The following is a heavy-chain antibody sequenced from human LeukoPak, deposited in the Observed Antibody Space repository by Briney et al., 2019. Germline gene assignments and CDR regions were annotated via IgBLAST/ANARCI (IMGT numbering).Heavy chain of an antibody. D-gene: IGHD4-11*01. V-gene: IGHV3-30*18. Sequence: PGGSLRLSCAASGFTFSSYGMPWVRQAPGKGLEWVAVISYDGSNKYYADSVKGRFTISRDNSKNTLYLQMNSLRAEDTAVYYCAKEPGGRYSEFDYWGQGTLVTVSS. CDR1: GFTFSSYG. J-gene: IGHJ4*02. CDR2: ISYDGSNK. CDR3: AKEPGGRYSEFDY.